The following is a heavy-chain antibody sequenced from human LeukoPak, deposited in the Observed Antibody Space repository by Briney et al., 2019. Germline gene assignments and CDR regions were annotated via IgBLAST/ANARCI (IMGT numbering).Heavy chain of an antibody. CDR1: GGSFSGYC. D-gene: IGHD3-9*01. J-gene: IGHJ6*03. Sequence: PSETLFLTCAVYGGSFSGYCWTWIRQSPGKGLEWIGEINHSGSTNCNPSLKSRVTISVDTSKNQFSLKLSSVTAADTAVYYCARGAPTLLRYFDWLLYRYYMDVWGKGTTVTISS. CDR2: INHSGST. V-gene: IGHV4-34*01. CDR3: ARGAPTLLRYFDWLLYRYYMDV.